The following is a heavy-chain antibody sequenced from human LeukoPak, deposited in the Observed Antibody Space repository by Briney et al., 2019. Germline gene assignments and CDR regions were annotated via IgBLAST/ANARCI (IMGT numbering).Heavy chain of an antibody. Sequence: ASVKVSCKASGYTFTGYYLHWVRQAPGQGLEWLGWINPNSGGTHYAQKFQGRVTVTRDTSISTAYMELNSLRSEDTALYYCARPMSGTGLTYYYYGMDIWGQGTTVTVAS. V-gene: IGHV1-2*02. J-gene: IGHJ6*02. CDR3: ARPMSGTGLTYYYYGMDI. CDR1: GYTFTGYY. D-gene: IGHD1-1*01. CDR2: INPNSGGT.